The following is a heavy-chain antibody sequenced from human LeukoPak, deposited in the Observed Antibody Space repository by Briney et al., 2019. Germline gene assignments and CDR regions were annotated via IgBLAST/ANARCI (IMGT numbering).Heavy chain of an antibody. D-gene: IGHD6-19*01. CDR2: INPNSGGT. CDR3: VRVGHTSGWDFDY. Sequence: VASVKVSCKASGYTFTGHYIHWVRQAPGQGLEWMGFINPNSGGTNYAQKFQGRVTMTRDTSVSTAYMELSRLTSDDTAVYYCVRVGHTSGWDFDYWGQGTLVTVS. CDR1: GYTFTGHY. V-gene: IGHV1-2*02. J-gene: IGHJ4*02.